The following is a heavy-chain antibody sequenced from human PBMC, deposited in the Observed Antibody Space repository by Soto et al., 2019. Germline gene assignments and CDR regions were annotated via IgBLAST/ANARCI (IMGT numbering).Heavy chain of an antibody. D-gene: IGHD1-7*01. CDR2: IYYSGST. V-gene: IGHV4-30-4*01. CDR3: ARDGWNYHFDY. J-gene: IGHJ4*02. CDR1: GGSISSGDYY. Sequence: PSETLSLTCTVSGGSISSGDYYWSWIRQPPGKGLEWIGYIYYSGSTYYNPSLKSRVTISADTSKNQFSLKLSSVTAADTAVYYCARDGWNYHFDYWGQGTLVTVSS.